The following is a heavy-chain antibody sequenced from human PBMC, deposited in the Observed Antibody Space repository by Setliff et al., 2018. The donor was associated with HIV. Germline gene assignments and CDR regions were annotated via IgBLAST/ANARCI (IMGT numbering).Heavy chain of an antibody. J-gene: IGHJ6*02. CDR2: ICGCT. CDR1: GFTVSSFY. D-gene: IGHD1-26*01. CDR3: AKPLTQWGVSPYHYAVDV. Sequence: GGSLRLSCAASGFTVSSFYMNWVRQAPGRGLEWVSVICGCTSYADSVKGRFTISRDNCKNTLYLQMNSLRAEDTAVYYCAKPLTQWGVSPYHYAVDVWGQGTTVTVSS. V-gene: IGHV3-53*01.